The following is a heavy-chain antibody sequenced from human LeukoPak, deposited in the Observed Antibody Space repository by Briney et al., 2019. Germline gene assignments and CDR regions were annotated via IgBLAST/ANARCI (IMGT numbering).Heavy chain of an antibody. CDR3: VVGINYDY. V-gene: IGHV3-53*01. CDR2: IYTSGSA. J-gene: IGHJ4*02. CDR1: GFAVTSDY. D-gene: IGHD3-10*01. Sequence: GGSLRLSCAASGFAVTSDYMGWVRQTPVRGPEWLSVIYTSGSAFYADSVKGRFTISRGESKNTVYLQMNALRVDDTAVYYCVVGINYDYWGQGSLVTVAS.